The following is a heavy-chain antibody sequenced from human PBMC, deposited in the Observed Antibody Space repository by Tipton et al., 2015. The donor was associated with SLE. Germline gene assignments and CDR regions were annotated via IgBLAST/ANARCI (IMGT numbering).Heavy chain of an antibody. Sequence: LVQSGGSLRLSCAASGFTFSSYSMNWVRQAPGKGLEWVSSISISGYYIYYADSVKGRFTISRDKAKNSLYLQMNSLGAEDTAVYYCAKGPMDIVVVPAALDYWGQGTLVTVSS. D-gene: IGHD2-2*03. CDR3: AKGPMDIVVVPAALDY. CDR1: GFTFSSYS. CDR2: ISISGYYI. J-gene: IGHJ4*02. V-gene: IGHV3-21*01.